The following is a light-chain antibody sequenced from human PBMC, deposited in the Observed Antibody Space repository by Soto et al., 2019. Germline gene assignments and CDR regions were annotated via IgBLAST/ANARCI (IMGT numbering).Light chain of an antibody. CDR3: QQYYATPRT. V-gene: IGKV4-1*01. CDR2: WAS. J-gene: IGKJ1*01. CDR1: QSILYSSNNKNN. Sequence: DIVMTQSPDSLAVSLGERATINCKSSQSILYSSNNKNNLAWYQHKPGQPPKLLIYWASTRESGVPDRFSGSGSGTDFTLTISSLQAADVAVYYCQQYYATPRTFGQGTKVEIK.